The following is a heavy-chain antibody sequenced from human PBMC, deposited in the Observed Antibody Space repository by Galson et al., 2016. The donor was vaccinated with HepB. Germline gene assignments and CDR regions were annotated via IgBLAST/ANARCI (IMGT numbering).Heavy chain of an antibody. Sequence: SLRLSCAASGFRFSTYFMHWVRQAPGKGLEWVAIAWNDGNQKYYGDSVKGRFTISSDNSKNTLYLQMNSLRADDTAVYYCVRGEGCNSCQSGGFDSWGQGTLVTVSS. CDR1: GFRFSTYF. J-gene: IGHJ5*01. CDR2: AWNDGNQK. V-gene: IGHV3-33*01. CDR3: VRGEGCNSCQSGGFDS. D-gene: IGHD2-2*01.